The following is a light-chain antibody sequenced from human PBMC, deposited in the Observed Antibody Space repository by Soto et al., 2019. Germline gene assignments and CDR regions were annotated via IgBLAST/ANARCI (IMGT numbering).Light chain of an antibody. V-gene: IGLV1-44*01. CDR3: AAWDDSLNGPV. Sequence: QSVLTQPPSAYGTPGQRVTISCSGSSSNIGSNTVNWYKQLPGTAPKLLIYSNNQRPSGVPDRFSGSKSGTSASLAISGLQSEDEADYYCAAWDDSLNGPVFGGGTKLTVL. J-gene: IGLJ2*01. CDR1: SSNIGSNT. CDR2: SNN.